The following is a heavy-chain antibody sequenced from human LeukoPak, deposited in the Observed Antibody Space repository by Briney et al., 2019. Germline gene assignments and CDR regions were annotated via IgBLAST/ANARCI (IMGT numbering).Heavy chain of an antibody. CDR3: ARPFLGGAMDY. Sequence: SETLSLTCAVSGYSISSSNWWGWIRQPPGKGLEWIGYIYYSGSTNYNPSLKSRVTISVDKSKNQFSLKLSSVTAADTAVYYCARPFLGGAMDYWGQGTLVTVSS. CDR2: IYYSGST. D-gene: IGHD3-16*01. J-gene: IGHJ4*02. CDR1: GYSISSSNW. V-gene: IGHV4-28*01.